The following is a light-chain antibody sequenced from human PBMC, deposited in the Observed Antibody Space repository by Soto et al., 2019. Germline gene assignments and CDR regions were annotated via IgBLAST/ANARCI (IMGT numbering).Light chain of an antibody. Sequence: QSVLTQPPSASGTPGQTLTISCSGSSSNIEINYVYWYQQFPATAPKLLIYRDNQRPSGVPDRFSGSKSGTSASLAISGLLPEDEADYICPAWDASLGGRVLFGGGTKLTVL. CDR2: RDN. V-gene: IGLV1-47*01. CDR1: SSNIEINY. CDR3: PAWDASLGGRVL. J-gene: IGLJ2*01.